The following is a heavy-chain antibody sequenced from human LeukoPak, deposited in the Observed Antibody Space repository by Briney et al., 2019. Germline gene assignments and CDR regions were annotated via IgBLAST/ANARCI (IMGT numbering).Heavy chain of an antibody. CDR1: GGSFSGYY. V-gene: IGHV4-34*01. CDR3: ARGRRIVVVLGATRTHRDYYMDV. CDR2: TYHSGST. J-gene: IGHJ6*03. D-gene: IGHD2-15*01. Sequence: PSETLSLTCAVYGGSFSGYYWSWIRQPPGKGLEWIGETYHSGSTNYNSSLKSRVTISLDTSKNQFSLKLSSVTAADTAVYYCARGRRIVVVLGATRTHRDYYMDVWGKGTTVTVSS.